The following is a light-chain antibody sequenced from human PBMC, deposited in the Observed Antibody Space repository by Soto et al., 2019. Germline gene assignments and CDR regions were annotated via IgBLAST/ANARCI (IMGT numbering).Light chain of an antibody. Sequence: EIVLTQSPGTLSLSPGERATLSCGASQSVSSGYLAWYQQKPGLAPRLLIYDTSTRATGIPDRFSGSGSGTDFTLTISRLEPDDFAVYYCQHYGSSPETFGQGTKLEIK. J-gene: IGKJ2*01. CDR3: QHYGSSPET. V-gene: IGKV3D-20*01. CDR2: DTS. CDR1: QSVSSGY.